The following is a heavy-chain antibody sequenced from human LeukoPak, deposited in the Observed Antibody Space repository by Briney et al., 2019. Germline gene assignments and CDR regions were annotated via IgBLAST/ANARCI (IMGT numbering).Heavy chain of an antibody. D-gene: IGHD2-21*02. V-gene: IGHV4-59*08. Sequence: SETLSLTCTVSGGSLRNYYWTWIRQPPGKGLEWIGYIYYSGSTNYNPSLKSRVTISVDTSKNQFSLKLSSVTAADTAVYYCARLGSGMVTALDYWGQGTLVTVSS. CDR1: GGSLRNYY. CDR2: IYYSGST. J-gene: IGHJ4*02. CDR3: ARLGSGMVTALDY.